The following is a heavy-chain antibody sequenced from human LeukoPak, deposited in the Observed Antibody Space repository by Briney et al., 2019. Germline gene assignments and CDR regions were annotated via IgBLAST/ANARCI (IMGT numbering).Heavy chain of an antibody. J-gene: IGHJ4*02. Sequence: ASVEVSCKASGFTFTGYYMHWVRQAPGQGLEWMGWINPNSGGTNYAQKFQGRVTMTRDTSISTAYMELSRLRSDDTAVYYCARDLAAAASVDYWGQGTLVTVSS. D-gene: IGHD6-13*01. V-gene: IGHV1-2*02. CDR2: INPNSGGT. CDR1: GFTFTGYY. CDR3: ARDLAAAASVDY.